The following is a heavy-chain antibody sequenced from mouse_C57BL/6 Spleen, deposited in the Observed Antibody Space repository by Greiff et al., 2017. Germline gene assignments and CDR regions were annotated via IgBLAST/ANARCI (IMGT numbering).Heavy chain of an antibody. J-gene: IGHJ4*01. D-gene: IGHD2-3*01. V-gene: IGHV1-18*01. CDR2: INPNNGGT. CDR3: ARGRWLLKGMDY. Sequence: SGPELVKPGASVKIPCKASGYTFTDYNMDWVKQSHGKSLEWIGDINPNNGGTIYNQKFKGKATLTVDKSSSTAYMELRSLTSEDTAVYYCARGRWLLKGMDYWGQGTSVTVSS. CDR1: GYTFTDYN.